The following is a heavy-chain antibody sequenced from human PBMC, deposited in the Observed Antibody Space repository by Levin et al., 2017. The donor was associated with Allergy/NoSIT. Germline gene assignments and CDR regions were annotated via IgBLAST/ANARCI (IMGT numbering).Heavy chain of an antibody. CDR2: ISVNGDST. D-gene: IGHD3-16*01. CDR1: GFIFRNYA. J-gene: IGHJ6*02. Sequence: GGSLRLSCEVSGFIFRNYAMNWVRQAPGKGLEWVSVISVNGDSTYYADSVKGRFTISRDNSKNTLYLQMSSLRHEDAAVYCCAKGGSWAHYSYSRDVWGQGTTVIVSS. CDR3: AKGGSWAHYSYSRDV. V-gene: IGHV3-23*01.